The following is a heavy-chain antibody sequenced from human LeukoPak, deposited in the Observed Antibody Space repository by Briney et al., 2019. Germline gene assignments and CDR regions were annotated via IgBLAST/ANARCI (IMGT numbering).Heavy chain of an antibody. Sequence: PGRSLRLSCAASGFTFSSFGMHWVRQAPGKGLEWVAVMSYDGSYKYYADSVKGRFTISRDNAKNSLYLQMNSLRAEDTAVYYCARAQTVAGDHNYYYYMDVWGKGTTVTVSS. CDR2: MSYDGSYK. CDR3: ARAQTVAGDHNYYYYMDV. J-gene: IGHJ6*03. CDR1: GFTFSSFG. D-gene: IGHD6-19*01. V-gene: IGHV3-30*03.